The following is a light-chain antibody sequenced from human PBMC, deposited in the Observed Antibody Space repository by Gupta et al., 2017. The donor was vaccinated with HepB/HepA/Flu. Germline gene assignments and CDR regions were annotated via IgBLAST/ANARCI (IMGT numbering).Light chain of an antibody. CDR1: QRISTS. CDR2: AAS. CDR3: QQSYNIPLT. V-gene: IGKV1-39*01. J-gene: IGKJ4*01. Sequence: DIEMTQSPSSLSESVGDSVTITCRASQRISTSLNWFQQKPGKAPKFLIFAASSLQSGVPSRFSGSGSGTDFTLTISSLQPEDFATYYCQQSYNIPLTFGGGTKVEIK.